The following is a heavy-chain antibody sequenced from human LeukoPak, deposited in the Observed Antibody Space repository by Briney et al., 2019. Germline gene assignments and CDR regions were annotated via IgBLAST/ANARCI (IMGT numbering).Heavy chain of an antibody. CDR1: GGSISSSSYY. CDR2: IYYSGST. J-gene: IGHJ4*02. CDR3: ARGQRYYGSGSYYNVRFEASDY. D-gene: IGHD3-10*01. Sequence: SETLSLTCTVSGGSISSSSYYWGWIRQPPGKGLEWTGSIYYSGSTYYNPSLKSRVTISVDTSKNQFSLKLSSVTAADTAVYYCARGQRYYGSGSYYNVRFEASDYWGQGTLVTVSS. V-gene: IGHV4-39*01.